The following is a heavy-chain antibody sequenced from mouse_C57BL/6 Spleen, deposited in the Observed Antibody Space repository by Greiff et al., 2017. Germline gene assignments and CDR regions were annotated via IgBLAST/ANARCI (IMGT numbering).Heavy chain of an antibody. D-gene: IGHD1-1*01. CDR1: GYTFTSYW. CDR2: IHPNSGST. Sequence: VQLQQPGAELVKPGASVKLSCKASGYTFTSYWMHWVKQRPGQGLEWIGMIHPNSGSTNYNEKFKSKATLTVDKSASTAYMQLSSLTSEDSAVYYCSTTVVATDYAMDYCGQGTSVTVSS. V-gene: IGHV1-64*01. CDR3: STTVVATDYAMDY. J-gene: IGHJ4*01.